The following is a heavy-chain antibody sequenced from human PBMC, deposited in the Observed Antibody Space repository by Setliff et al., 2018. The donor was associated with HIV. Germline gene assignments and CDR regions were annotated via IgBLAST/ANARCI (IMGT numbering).Heavy chain of an antibody. CDR1: GFTFSSYA. CDR2: ISGSGGST. J-gene: IGHJ4*02. Sequence: GGSLRLSCAASGFTFSSYAMSWVRQAPGKGLEWVSAISGSGGSTYYADSVKGRFTISRDNSKSTLYLQMNSLRAEDTAVYYCAKGGGYSNYYYFDYWGQGTLVTVSS. V-gene: IGHV3-23*01. D-gene: IGHD4-4*01. CDR3: AKGGGYSNYYYFDY.